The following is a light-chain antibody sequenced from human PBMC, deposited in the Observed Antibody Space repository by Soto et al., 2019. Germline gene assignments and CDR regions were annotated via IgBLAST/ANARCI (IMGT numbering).Light chain of an antibody. CDR1: QSISSN. J-gene: IGKJ4*01. V-gene: IGKV3-15*01. CDR2: GAS. CDR3: QQYIRWPLT. Sequence: MTQSASTLSASVGDRVTITCRASQSISSNLAWYQQKPGQAPSLLIYGASTRATGTPARFSGSGSGTEFTLTISSLQSEDYAVYFCQQYIRWPLTFGGGTKVDIK.